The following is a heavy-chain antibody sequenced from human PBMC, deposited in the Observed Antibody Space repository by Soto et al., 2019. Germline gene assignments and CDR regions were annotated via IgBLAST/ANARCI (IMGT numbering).Heavy chain of an antibody. CDR3: ARHSASWQWFDY. Sequence: QVQLQESGPGLVKPSQTLSLTCSVSGGSISSGGYYWSWIRQHPEKGLEWIGYIYYSGSTNYNPSLKCRVIMSVYTSSNRSSLDLRSVTAADTAIYYCARHSASWQWFDYWGQGTLVTVSS. CDR2: IYYSGST. CDR1: GGSISSGGYY. V-gene: IGHV4-31*03. D-gene: IGHD2-2*01. J-gene: IGHJ5*01.